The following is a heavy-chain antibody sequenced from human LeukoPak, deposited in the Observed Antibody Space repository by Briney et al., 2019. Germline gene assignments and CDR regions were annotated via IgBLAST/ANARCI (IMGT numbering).Heavy chain of an antibody. J-gene: IGHJ6*03. CDR1: GGTFSSYA. V-gene: IGHV1-69*06. Sequence: SVKVSCKASGGTFSSYAISWVRQAPGQGLEWMGGTIPIFGTANYAQKFQGRVTITADKSTSTAYMELSSLRSEDTAVYYCARYHHYDFWSGYSGIYYMDVWGKGTTVTVS. CDR2: TIPIFGTA. CDR3: ARYHHYDFWSGYSGIYYMDV. D-gene: IGHD3-3*01.